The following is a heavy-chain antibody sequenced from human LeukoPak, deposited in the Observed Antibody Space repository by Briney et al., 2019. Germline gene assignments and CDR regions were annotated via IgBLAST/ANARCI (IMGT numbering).Heavy chain of an antibody. D-gene: IGHD6-19*01. CDR2: MSAYNGNT. CDR1: GYTFTSYG. V-gene: IGHV1-18*04. CDR3: AISAKRYSCGRYSDY. Sequence: ASVKVSCKASGYTFTSYGINGVRQAPGQGLEWMGWMSAYNGNTNYAQKLQGRVTMTTDTTTSTAYVELRSLRSDDTPVYYCAISAKRYSCGRYSDYWGQGTLVSVSS. J-gene: IGHJ4*02.